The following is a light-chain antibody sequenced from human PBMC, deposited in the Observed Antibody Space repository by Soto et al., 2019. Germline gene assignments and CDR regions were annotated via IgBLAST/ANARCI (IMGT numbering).Light chain of an antibody. CDR1: QNINNY. CDR2: AAS. CDR3: QQSFSPLWT. Sequence: DIQMTQSPSSLSASVGDRVTITCRASQNINNYLNWYQQKPGKAPKLLIYAASSMQSGVPSRFSGSGSETDFTLTISSLQPDDSATYYCQQSFSPLWTFGQGTKVEV. J-gene: IGKJ1*01. V-gene: IGKV1-39*01.